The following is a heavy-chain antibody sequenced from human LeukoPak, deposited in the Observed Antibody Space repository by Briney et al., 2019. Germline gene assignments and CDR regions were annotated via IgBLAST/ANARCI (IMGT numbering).Heavy chain of an antibody. Sequence: PSETLSLTCTVSGGSIGSSAYSWGWIRQPPGKGLEWIGEINHSGSTNYNPSLKSRVTISVDTSKNQFSLKLSSVTAADTAVYYCARGLKRGRLVRSYFDYWGQGTLVTVSS. CDR2: INHSGST. CDR3: ARGLKRGRLVRSYFDY. J-gene: IGHJ4*02. V-gene: IGHV4-39*07. D-gene: IGHD2-21*01. CDR1: GGSIGSSAYS.